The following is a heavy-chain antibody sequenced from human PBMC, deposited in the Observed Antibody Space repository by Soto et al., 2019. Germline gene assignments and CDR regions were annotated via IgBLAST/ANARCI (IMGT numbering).Heavy chain of an antibody. CDR2: TYYRSKWYN. V-gene: IGHV6-1*01. CDR3: SGGTRRGYDFGI. D-gene: IGHD5-12*01. Sequence: SQTLSLTCAISGDSVSSNSSAWNWIRQSPSRGLEWLGRTYYRSKWYNDYAVSVKSRITINPDTSKDQFSLQLNSVTPEDTAVYYCSGGTRRGYDFGIWGQGTMVTVSS. CDR1: GDSVSSNSSA. J-gene: IGHJ3*02.